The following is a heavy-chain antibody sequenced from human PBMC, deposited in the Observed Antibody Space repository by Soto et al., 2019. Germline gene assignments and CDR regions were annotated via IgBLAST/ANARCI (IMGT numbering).Heavy chain of an antibody. CDR3: ARCSSMVRGVMHP. V-gene: IGHV1-69*01. D-gene: IGHD3-10*01. Sequence: QVQLVQSGAEVKKPGSSVRVSCKASGGTFSSYAISWVRQAPGQGLEWMGGIIPIFGTANYAQKFQGRVTITADESTSTDYMELSSLRSEDTAVYYCARCSSMVRGVMHPWGQGTLVTVSS. CDR1: GGTFSSYA. J-gene: IGHJ5*02. CDR2: IIPIFGTA.